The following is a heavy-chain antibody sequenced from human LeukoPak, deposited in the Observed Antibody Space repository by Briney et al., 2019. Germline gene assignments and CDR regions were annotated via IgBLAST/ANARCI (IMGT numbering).Heavy chain of an antibody. Sequence: SETLSLTCTVSGDSFSYFYWSWIRQPPGKGLEWIGYIYYSGSTNYNPSLKSRVTISVDTSKNQFSLKLSSVTAADTAVYYCAREAYSGYANYYYYMDVWGKGTTVTISS. D-gene: IGHD5-12*01. CDR1: GDSFSYFY. CDR2: IYYSGST. J-gene: IGHJ6*03. V-gene: IGHV4-59*01. CDR3: AREAYSGYANYYYYMDV.